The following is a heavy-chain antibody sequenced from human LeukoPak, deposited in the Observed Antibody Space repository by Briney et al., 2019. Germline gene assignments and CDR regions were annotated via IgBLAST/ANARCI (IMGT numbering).Heavy chain of an antibody. Sequence: SETLSLTCTVSGGSISFYYWSWIRQPPGKGLEGIGYIYYTGSTNYNPSLRSRVTITIDTSKNQFSPKMNSVTAADTAVYYCARGTILTGYYGWFDPWGQGTLVTVSS. D-gene: IGHD3-9*01. CDR1: GGSISFYY. J-gene: IGHJ5*02. V-gene: IGHV4-59*01. CDR3: ARGTILTGYYGWFDP. CDR2: IYYTGST.